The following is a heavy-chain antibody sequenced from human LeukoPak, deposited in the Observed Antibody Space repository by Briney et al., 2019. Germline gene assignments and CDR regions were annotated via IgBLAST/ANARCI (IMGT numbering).Heavy chain of an antibody. CDR2: ISSSGSTI. CDR1: GFTFSDYY. V-gene: IGHV3-11*01. J-gene: IGHJ5*02. Sequence: GGSLRLSCAASGFTFSDYYRSWIRQAPGKGLEWVSYISSSGSTIYYADSVKGRFTISRDNAKNSLYLQMNSLRAEDTAVYYCARSIRITMIVVVSNWFDPWGQGTLVTVSS. D-gene: IGHD3-22*01. CDR3: ARSIRITMIVVVSNWFDP.